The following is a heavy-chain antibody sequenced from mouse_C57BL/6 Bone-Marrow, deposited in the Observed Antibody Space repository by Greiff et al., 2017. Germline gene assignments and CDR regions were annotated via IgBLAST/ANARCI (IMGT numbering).Heavy chain of an antibody. J-gene: IGHJ2*01. V-gene: IGHV1-50*01. CDR3: ARLYYFDY. Sequence: VQLQQPGAELVKPGASVKLSCKASGYTFTSYWMQWVKQRPGQGLEWIGEIDPSDSYTNYNQNFKGKATLTVDTSSSTAYMQLSSLTSEDSAVYYCARLYYFDYWGQGTTLTVSS. CDR2: IDPSDSYT. CDR1: GYTFTSYW.